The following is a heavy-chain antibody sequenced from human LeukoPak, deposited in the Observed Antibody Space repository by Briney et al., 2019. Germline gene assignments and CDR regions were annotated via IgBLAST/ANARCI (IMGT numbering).Heavy chain of an antibody. CDR3: ARESSITMVRGVMGWFDP. CDR2: IYTSGST. V-gene: IGHV4-61*02. Sequence: SETLSLTCTVSGGSISSGSYYWSWIRQPAGKGLEWIGRIYTSGSTNYNPSLKSRVTISVDTSKNRFSLKLGSVTAADTAVYYCARESSITMVRGVMGWFDPWGQGTLVTVSS. J-gene: IGHJ5*02. CDR1: GGSISSGSYY. D-gene: IGHD3-10*01.